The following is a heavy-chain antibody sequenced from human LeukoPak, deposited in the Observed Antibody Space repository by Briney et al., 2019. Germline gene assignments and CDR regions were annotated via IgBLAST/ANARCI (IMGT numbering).Heavy chain of an antibody. D-gene: IGHD2-2*01. Sequence: SETLSLTCAVSGGSISSSNWWSWVRQPPGKGLEWNGEIYHSGSTNYNPSLKSRVTISVDKSKNQFSLKLSSVTAADTAVYYCANLGYCSSTSCRTTNWGQGTLVTVSS. CDR1: GGSISSSNW. CDR2: IYHSGST. J-gene: IGHJ4*02. V-gene: IGHV4-4*02. CDR3: ANLGYCSSTSCRTTN.